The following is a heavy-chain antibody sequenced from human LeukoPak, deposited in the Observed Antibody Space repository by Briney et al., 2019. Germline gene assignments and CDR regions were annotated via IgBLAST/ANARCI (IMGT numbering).Heavy chain of an antibody. CDR1: GYTFTSYY. CDR2: INPSGGST. CDR3: ARGYCGGDCYPDY. J-gene: IGHJ4*02. D-gene: IGHD2-21*01. Sequence: SVNLSCKVSGYTFTSYYMHWVGRSPGQGLEGMGIINPSGGSTSYAQKSQGRVTMTRDTSTSTVYMELSSLRSEDTAVYYCARGYCGGDCYPDYWGQGTLLTVSS. V-gene: IGHV1-46*03.